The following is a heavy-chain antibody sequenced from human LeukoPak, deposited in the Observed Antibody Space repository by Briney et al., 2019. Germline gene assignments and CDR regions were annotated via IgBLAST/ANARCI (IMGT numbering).Heavy chain of an antibody. CDR2: IASDGSST. CDR1: GFTFSSYW. J-gene: IGHJ4*02. Sequence: GGSLRLSCAASGFTFSSYWMNWVRQAPGKGLVWVSRIASDGSSTTYADSVKGRFSISRDNAKNTLYLQMNSLRVEDTAVYYCARGRPHGNDYWGQETLVTVSS. V-gene: IGHV3-74*01. CDR3: ARGRPHGNDY. D-gene: IGHD4-23*01.